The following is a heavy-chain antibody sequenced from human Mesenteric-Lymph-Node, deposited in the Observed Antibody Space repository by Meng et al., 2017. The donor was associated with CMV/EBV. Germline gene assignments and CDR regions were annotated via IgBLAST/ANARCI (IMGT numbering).Heavy chain of an antibody. D-gene: IGHD6-6*01. CDR2: IYHSGST. CDR1: GGSISSSSYY. J-gene: IGHJ4*02. Sequence: GSLRLSCTVSGGSISSSSYYWGWIRQPPGKGLEWIGYIYHSGSTNYNPSLKSRVTMSIDTSKKQFSLKLTSVTAADTAIYYCARIRGSSVLDFWGQGTLVTVSS. V-gene: IGHV4-61*05. CDR3: ARIRGSSVLDF.